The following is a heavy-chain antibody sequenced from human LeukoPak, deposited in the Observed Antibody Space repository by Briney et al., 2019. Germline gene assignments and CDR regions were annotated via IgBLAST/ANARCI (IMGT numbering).Heavy chain of an antibody. V-gene: IGHV4-61*02. Sequence: SETLSLTCTVSGDSISSGNYYWTWIRQPAGKGLEWIGRIYTSGSTNYNPSLKSRVTISVDTSKNQFSLKLSSVTAADTAVYYCARQSPIVALGFDPWGQGTLVTVSS. CDR3: ARQSPIVALGFDP. CDR2: IYTSGST. D-gene: IGHD5-12*01. J-gene: IGHJ5*02. CDR1: GDSISSGNYY.